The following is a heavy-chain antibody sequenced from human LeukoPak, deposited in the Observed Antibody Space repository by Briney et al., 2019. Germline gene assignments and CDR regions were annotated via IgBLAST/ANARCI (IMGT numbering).Heavy chain of an antibody. J-gene: IGHJ4*02. V-gene: IGHV1-46*01. D-gene: IGHD3-10*01. CDR3: ARERHGSGSYYNGGFDY. Sequence: ASVKVSCKASGYTFTSYYMHWVRQAPGQGLEWMGIINPSGGSTSYAQKFQGRVTMTRDMSTSTVYMELSSLRSEDTAVYYCARERHGSGSYYNGGFDYWGQGTLVTVSS. CDR1: GYTFTSYY. CDR2: INPSGGST.